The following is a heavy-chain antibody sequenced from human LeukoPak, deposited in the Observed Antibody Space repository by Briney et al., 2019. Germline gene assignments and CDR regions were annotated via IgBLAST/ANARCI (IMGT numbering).Heavy chain of an antibody. Sequence: SETLSLTCTVSGASINADYWSWIRQPPGKGLEWIGYISYSGNTNYNPSLKSRVTMSVDTSKNQFSLTLNSVTAADTAVYYCAIPVAGHYFDYWGQGTLVTVSS. D-gene: IGHD6-19*01. CDR3: AIPVAGHYFDY. CDR2: ISYSGNT. V-gene: IGHV4-59*08. CDR1: GASINADY. J-gene: IGHJ4*02.